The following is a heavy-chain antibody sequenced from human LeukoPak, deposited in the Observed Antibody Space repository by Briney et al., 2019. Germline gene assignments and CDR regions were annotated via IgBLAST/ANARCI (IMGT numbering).Heavy chain of an antibody. CDR3: AKDLAAEGTGSFDC. CDR1: GFTFRSYA. V-gene: IGHV3-30*02. J-gene: IGHJ4*02. CDR2: IRHDGSNI. Sequence: GGSLRLSCAASGFTFRSYAMHWVRQAPGKGLEWMAFIRHDGSNIDYADSVKGRFTISRDNSKNTLYLQMNSLIAEDTAVYYCAKDLAAEGTGSFDCWGQGTLVTVSS. D-gene: IGHD6-13*01.